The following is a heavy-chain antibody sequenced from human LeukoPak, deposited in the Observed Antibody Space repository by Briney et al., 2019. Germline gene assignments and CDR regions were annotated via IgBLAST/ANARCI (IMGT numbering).Heavy chain of an antibody. CDR1: GGSISSADSR. V-gene: IGHV4-31*03. Sequence: PSETLSLTCTVSGGSISSADSRWSWIRQHPGKGLEWIGYISPSGSTSYNPSLKSRVLISVDSSKNQFSLILTSVTAADTAVYYCVRAVTGTSLYDYRGQGTLVTVSS. J-gene: IGHJ4*02. CDR3: VRAVTGTSLYDY. CDR2: ISPSGST. D-gene: IGHD2-8*02.